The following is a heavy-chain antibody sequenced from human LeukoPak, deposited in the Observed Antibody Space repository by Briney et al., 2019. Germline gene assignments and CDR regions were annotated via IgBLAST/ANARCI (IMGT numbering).Heavy chain of an antibody. V-gene: IGHV1-8*01. J-gene: IGHJ6*02. D-gene: IGHD2-8*02. Sequence: ASVKVSCKASGYPFTSYEINWVRQAPGQGLEWLGWMNPNNDETGYEAKFQGRVATTMNMSINTACMELSGLRSEDTAVYYCARSDNTYWYYYYSLDVWGQGTTVTVSS. CDR3: ARSDNTYWYYYYSLDV. CDR1: GYPFTSYE. CDR2: MNPNNDET.